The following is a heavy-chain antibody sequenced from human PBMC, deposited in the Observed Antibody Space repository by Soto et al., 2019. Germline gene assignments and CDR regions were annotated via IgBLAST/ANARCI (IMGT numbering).Heavy chain of an antibody. V-gene: IGHV3-11*06. CDR1: GFTFSDYY. D-gene: IGHD6-13*01. CDR2: ISSSSSYT. Sequence: VGSLRLSCAASGFTFSDYYMSWIRQAPGKGLEWVSYISSSSSYTNYADSVKGRFTISRDNSKNTLYLQMNSLRAEDTAVYYCARAPPIKIAAAAFGVDYWGQGTLVTVSS. J-gene: IGHJ4*02. CDR3: ARAPPIKIAAAAFGVDY.